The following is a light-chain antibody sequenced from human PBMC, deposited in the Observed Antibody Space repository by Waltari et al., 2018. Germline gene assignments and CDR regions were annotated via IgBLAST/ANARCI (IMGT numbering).Light chain of an antibody. V-gene: IGKV3-20*01. CDR3: QHYVALPVT. CDR1: QSVGRT. Sequence: EIVLTQSPGTLSLSPGVRATLSCRASQSVGRTLAWYQQKPGQAPSLVIYGASIRATGIPDRFSGSGSGTDFSLTISRLEPEDFAVYYCQHYVALPVTFGQGTKVEIK. J-gene: IGKJ1*01. CDR2: GAS.